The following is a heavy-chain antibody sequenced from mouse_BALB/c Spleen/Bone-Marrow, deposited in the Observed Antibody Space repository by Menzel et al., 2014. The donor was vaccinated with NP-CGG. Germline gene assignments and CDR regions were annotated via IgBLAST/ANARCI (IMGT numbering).Heavy chain of an antibody. V-gene: IGHV14-4*02. CDR3: NGNYYAMDY. D-gene: IGHD2-1*01. CDR2: IDPENGDT. CDR1: GFNIKDYY. Sequence: EVKLVESGAELVRSGASVKLSCTASGFNIKDYYMHWVKQRPEQGLEWIGWIDPENGDTEYAPKFQAKATMTADTSSNTAYLQLSSLTSEDTAVYYCNGNYYAMDYWGQGTSVTVSS. J-gene: IGHJ4*01.